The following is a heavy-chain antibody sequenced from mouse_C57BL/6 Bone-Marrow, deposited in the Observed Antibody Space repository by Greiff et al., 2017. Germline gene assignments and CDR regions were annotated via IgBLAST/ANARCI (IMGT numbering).Heavy chain of an antibody. Sequence: LVESGAELVNPGASVKLSCKASGYTFTEYTIHWVKQRSGQGLEWIGWFYPGSGSIKYNEKFKDKATLTADKSSSTVYMELSRLTSDDAAVYFCARHEECYSNYGAMDYWGQGTSVTVSS. CDR1: GYTFTEYT. CDR2: FYPGSGSI. J-gene: IGHJ4*01. CDR3: ARHEECYSNYGAMDY. D-gene: IGHD2-5*01. V-gene: IGHV1-62-2*01.